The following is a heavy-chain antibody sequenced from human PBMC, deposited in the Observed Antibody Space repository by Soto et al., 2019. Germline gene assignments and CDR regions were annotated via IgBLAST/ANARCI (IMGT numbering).Heavy chain of an antibody. Sequence: GGSLRLSCAASGFTFSSYDMHWFRQATGKGLEWVSAIGTAGDTYYPGSVKGRFTISRENAKNSLYLQMNSLRAGDTAVYYCARGMAQLWLLMDVWGKGITVTVSS. CDR1: GFTFSSYD. J-gene: IGHJ6*03. D-gene: IGHD5-18*01. CDR3: ARGMAQLWLLMDV. V-gene: IGHV3-13*01. CDR2: IGTAGDT.